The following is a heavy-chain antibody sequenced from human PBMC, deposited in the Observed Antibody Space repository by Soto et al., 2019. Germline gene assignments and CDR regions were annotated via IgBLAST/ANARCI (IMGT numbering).Heavy chain of an antibody. D-gene: IGHD3-3*01. V-gene: IGHV4-34*01. CDR3: ARGTVFGVDTYYYGMDV. J-gene: IGHJ6*02. CDR2: INHSGST. CDR1: GGSFSGYY. Sequence: PSETLSLTCAVYGGSFSGYYWSWIRQPPGRGLEWIGEINHSGSTNYNPSLKSRVTISVDTSKNQFSLKLSSVTAADTAVYYCARGTVFGVDTYYYGMDVWGQGTTVTVSS.